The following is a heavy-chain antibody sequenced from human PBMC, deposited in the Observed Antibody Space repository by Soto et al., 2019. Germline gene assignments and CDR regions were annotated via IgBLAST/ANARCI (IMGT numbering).Heavy chain of an antibody. V-gene: IGHV3-30*18. D-gene: IGHD2-2*01. CDR3: AKGQHCSSTSCYFYYYGMDV. CDR2: ISYDGSNK. Sequence: GGSLRLSCVASGFTFDIYSMHWVRQAPGKGLEWVAVISYDGSNKYYADSVKGRLTISRDNSKKMLFLKMNSLRPEDTAVYYCAKGQHCSSTSCYFYYYGMDVWGQGTKVTVSS. J-gene: IGHJ6*02. CDR1: GFTFDIYS.